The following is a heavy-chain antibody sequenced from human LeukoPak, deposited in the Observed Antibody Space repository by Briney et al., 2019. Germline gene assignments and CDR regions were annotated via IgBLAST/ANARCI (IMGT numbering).Heavy chain of an antibody. CDR1: GGSFSGYY. J-gene: IGHJ6*02. Sequence: SETLSLTCAVYGGSFSGYYWRWIRQPPGKGLEWMGEINHSGRTNYNPAVTSRVNISVDTSKNQFSLKLSSVTAADTAVYYCARGLRDGMDVWCQGTTVTVSS. CDR3: ARGLRDGMDV. CDR2: INHSGRT. V-gene: IGHV4-34*01.